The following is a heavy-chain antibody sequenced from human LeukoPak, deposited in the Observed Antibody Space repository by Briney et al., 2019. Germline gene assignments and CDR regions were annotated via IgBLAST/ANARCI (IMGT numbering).Heavy chain of an antibody. CDR2: IIPIFGTA. V-gene: IGHV1-69*13. Sequence: SVTVSCKASGGTFSSYAISWVRQAPGQGREWMGGIIPIFGTANYAQKFQGRVTITADESTSTAYMELSSLRSEDTAVYYCARSADGLKVNASSFLNYWGQGTLVTVSS. CDR3: ARSADGLKVNASSFLNY. CDR1: GGTFSSYA. D-gene: IGHD3-3*01. J-gene: IGHJ4*02.